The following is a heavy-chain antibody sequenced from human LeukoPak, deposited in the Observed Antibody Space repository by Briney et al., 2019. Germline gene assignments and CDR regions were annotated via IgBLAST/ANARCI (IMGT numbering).Heavy chain of an antibody. Sequence: PSETLSLTCAVYGGSFSGYYWSWIRQPPGKGLEWIGSIYYSGNTYYNPSLKSRVTISVDTSKNQFSLRLSSVTAADTAVYYCARVGQLAFDYWGQGTLVTVSS. CDR1: GGSFSGYY. CDR3: ARVGQLAFDY. D-gene: IGHD6-13*01. CDR2: IYYSGNT. V-gene: IGHV4-34*01. J-gene: IGHJ4*02.